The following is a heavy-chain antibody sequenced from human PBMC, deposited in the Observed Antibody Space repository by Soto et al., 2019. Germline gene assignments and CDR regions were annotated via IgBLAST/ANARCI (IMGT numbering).Heavy chain of an antibody. J-gene: IGHJ4*02. CDR1: GYTFTTYG. CDR3: AREVVGASRN. Sequence: QVHLVQSGAEVKKPGASVKVSCKGSGYTFTTYGITWVRQAPGQGLEWMGWISAHNGNTGYAQKFQGRVTMTRNTSISTAYMELSSLRSEDTAVYYCAREVVGASRNWGQGTLVTVSS. D-gene: IGHD1-26*01. V-gene: IGHV1-8*02. CDR2: ISAHNGNT.